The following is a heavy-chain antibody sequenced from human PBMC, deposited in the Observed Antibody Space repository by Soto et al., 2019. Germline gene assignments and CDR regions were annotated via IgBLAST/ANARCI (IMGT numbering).Heavy chain of an antibody. Sequence: ASVKVSCKASGYTFTSYGISWVRQAPGQGLEWMGWISAYNGNTNYAQKLQGRVTMTTDTSTSTAYMELRSLRSDDTAVYYCARAVVVVPANYYYYMDVWGKGTTVTVSS. J-gene: IGHJ6*03. CDR1: GYTFTSYG. CDR2: ISAYNGNT. CDR3: ARAVVVVPANYYYYMDV. D-gene: IGHD2-2*01. V-gene: IGHV1-18*01.